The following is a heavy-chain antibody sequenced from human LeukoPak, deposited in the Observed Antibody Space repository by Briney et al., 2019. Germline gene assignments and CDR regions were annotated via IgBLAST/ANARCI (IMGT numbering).Heavy chain of an antibody. CDR3: ARVSVRGVPHWFDP. D-gene: IGHD3-10*01. J-gene: IGHJ5*02. Sequence: SETLSLTCTVSGGSISSSSYYWGWIRQPPGKGLEWIGSIYYSGSTYYNPSLKSRVTISVDTSKNQFSLKLSSVTAADTAVYYCARVSVRGVPHWFDPWGQGTLVTVSS. V-gene: IGHV4-39*07. CDR2: IYYSGST. CDR1: GGSISSSSYY.